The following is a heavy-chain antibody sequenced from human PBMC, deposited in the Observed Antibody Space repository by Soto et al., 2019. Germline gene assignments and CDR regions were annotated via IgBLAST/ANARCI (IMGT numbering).Heavy chain of an antibody. Sequence: QVQLQESGPGLVKPSQTLSVTCTVSGGSISSGDYYWSWIRQPPGKGLEWIGYIYYSGSTYYNPSLKSRVTISVDTSKNQFSLKLSSVTAADTAVYYCARVGMYYDILTGSGSSFDYWGQGTLVTVSS. CDR1: GGSISSGDYY. J-gene: IGHJ4*02. CDR3: ARVGMYYDILTGSGSSFDY. CDR2: IYYSGST. D-gene: IGHD3-9*01. V-gene: IGHV4-30-4*01.